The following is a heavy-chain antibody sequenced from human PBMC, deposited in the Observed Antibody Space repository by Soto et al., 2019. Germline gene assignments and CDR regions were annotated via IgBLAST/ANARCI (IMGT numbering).Heavy chain of an antibody. Sequence: QVQLVQSGAEVKKPGASVKVSCKASGYTFTNYGISWVRQAPGQGLEWMGWISANNGNTNYAQNPRGRVPRTKDTPTTTAYRELGGLGPADTAVYSCGGARRGGGSYWGRGPLVTVSS. J-gene: IGHJ4*02. CDR2: ISANNGNT. CDR1: GYTFTNYG. D-gene: IGHD2-15*01. V-gene: IGHV1-18*01. CDR3: GGARRGGGSY.